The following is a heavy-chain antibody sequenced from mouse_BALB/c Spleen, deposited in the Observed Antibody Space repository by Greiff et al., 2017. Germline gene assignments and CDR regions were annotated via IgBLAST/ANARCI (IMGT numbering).Heavy chain of an antibody. CDR1: GFNIKDTY. Sequence: VQLKQSGAELVKPGASVKLSCTASGFNIKDTYMHWVKQRPEQGLEWIGRIDPANGNTKYDPKFQGKATITADTSSNTAYLQLSSLTSEDTAVYYCATGMITTETAFAYWGQGTLVTVSA. J-gene: IGHJ3*01. D-gene: IGHD2-4*01. CDR2: IDPANGNT. V-gene: IGHV14-3*02. CDR3: ATGMITTETAFAY.